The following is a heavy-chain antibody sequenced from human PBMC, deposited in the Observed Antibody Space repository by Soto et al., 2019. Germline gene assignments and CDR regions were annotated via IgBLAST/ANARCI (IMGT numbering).Heavy chain of an antibody. Sequence: QVQLQESGPGLVKPSETLSLTCTVSGGSISSYYWSWIRQPPGKGLEWIGYIYYSGSTDYDPSLMSRVTISVDTSKTQFSLKLSSVTAADTAVYYCARRWGTYFDFWGQGTLVTVSS. J-gene: IGHJ4*02. V-gene: IGHV4-59*01. D-gene: IGHD7-27*01. CDR1: GGSISSYY. CDR2: IYYSGST. CDR3: ARRWGTYFDF.